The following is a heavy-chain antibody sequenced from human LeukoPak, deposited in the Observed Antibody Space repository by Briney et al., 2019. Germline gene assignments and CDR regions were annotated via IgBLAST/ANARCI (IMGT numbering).Heavy chain of an antibody. D-gene: IGHD6-13*01. CDR3: ARTGAAGIPQFAHFDY. V-gene: IGHV3-30-3*01. CDR2: ISYDGSNK. Sequence: GGSLRLSCAASGFTFSSYAMHWVRQAPGKGLEWVAVISYDGSNKYYADSVKGRFTISRDNSKNTLYLQMNSLRAEDTAVYYCARTGAAGIPQFAHFDYWGQGTLVTVSS. J-gene: IGHJ4*02. CDR1: GFTFSSYA.